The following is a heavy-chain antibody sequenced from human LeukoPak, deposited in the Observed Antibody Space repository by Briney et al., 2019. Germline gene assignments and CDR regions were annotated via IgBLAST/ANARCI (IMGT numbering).Heavy chain of an antibody. CDR1: GFTFSSYS. D-gene: IGHD4-23*01. CDR2: ISSSSSYI. CDR3: ARDSPGGNSGP. V-gene: IGHV3-21*01. Sequence: GGSLRLSCAASGFTFSSYSMNWVRQAPGKGLEWVSSISSSSSYIYYADSVKDRFTISRDNAKNSLYLQMNSLRAEDTAVYYCARDSPGGNSGPWGQGTLVTVSS. J-gene: IGHJ4*02.